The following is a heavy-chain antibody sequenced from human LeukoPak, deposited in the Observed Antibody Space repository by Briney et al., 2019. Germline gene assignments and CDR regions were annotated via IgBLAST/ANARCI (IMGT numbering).Heavy chain of an antibody. Sequence: GGSLRLSCVASGFIFSDYGLHWVRQAPGKGLEWVAVISSDGSNKCYADSVKGRFTISRDYSRDTLYLQMNSLRAEDTAVYYCAKDRSNLFDPWGQGTLVTVSS. J-gene: IGHJ5*02. CDR3: AKDRSNLFDP. V-gene: IGHV3-30*18. CDR2: ISSDGSNK. D-gene: IGHD3-10*01. CDR1: GFIFSDYG.